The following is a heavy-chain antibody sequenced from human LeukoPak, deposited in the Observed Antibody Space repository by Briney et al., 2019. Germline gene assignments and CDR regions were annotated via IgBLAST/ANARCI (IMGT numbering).Heavy chain of an antibody. D-gene: IGHD3-22*01. CDR2: MNPNSGNT. Sequence: GESLKISCKGSGYTFTSYDINWVRQATGQGLEWMGWMNPNSGNTGYAQKFQGRVTITRNTSISTAYMELSSLRSEDTAVYYCARAPGYLGRLFDYWGRGTQVTVSS. CDR1: GYTFTSYD. V-gene: IGHV1-8*01. CDR3: ARAPGYLGRLFDY. J-gene: IGHJ4*02.